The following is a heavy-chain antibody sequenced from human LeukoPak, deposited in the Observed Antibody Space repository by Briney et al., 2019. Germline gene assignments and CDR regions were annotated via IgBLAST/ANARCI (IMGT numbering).Heavy chain of an antibody. CDR2: INPNSGGT. V-gene: IGHV1-2*06. J-gene: IGHJ3*02. Sequence: ASVKVSCKASGYTFTGYYMHWVRQAAGQGLEWMGRINPNSGGTNYAQKFQGRVTMTRDTSISTAYMELSRLRSDDTAVYYCAREGYSSGWLSAFDIWGQGTMVTVSS. CDR3: AREGYSSGWLSAFDI. CDR1: GYTFTGYY. D-gene: IGHD6-19*01.